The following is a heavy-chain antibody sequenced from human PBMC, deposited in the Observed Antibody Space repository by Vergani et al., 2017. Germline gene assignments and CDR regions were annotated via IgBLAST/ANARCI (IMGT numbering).Heavy chain of an antibody. D-gene: IGHD1-26*01. J-gene: IGHJ4*02. CDR1: GGTFGSHT. CDR2: INPNSGGT. CDR3: ARDRGSYSVDYFDY. Sequence: QVQLEQSGAEVKKPGSSVTVSCRASGGTFGSHTISWVRQAPGQGLEWMGWINPNSGGTNYAQKFQGRVTMTRDTSISTAYMELSRLRSDDTAVYYCARDRGSYSVDYFDYWGQGTLVTVSS. V-gene: IGHV1-2*02.